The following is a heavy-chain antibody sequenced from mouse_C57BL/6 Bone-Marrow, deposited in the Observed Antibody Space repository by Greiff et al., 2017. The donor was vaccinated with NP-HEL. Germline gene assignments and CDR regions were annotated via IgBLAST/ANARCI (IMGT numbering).Heavy chain of an antibody. CDR3: ARIYYDYAWFAY. D-gene: IGHD2-4*01. CDR2: IYPRSGNT. CDR1: GYTFTSYG. Sequence: QVQLQQSGAELARPGASVKLSCKASGYTFTSYGISWVKQRTGQGLEWIGEIYPRSGNTYYNEKFKGKATLTADKSSSTAYMALRSLTSEDSAVYFCARIYYDYAWFAYWGQGTLVTVSA. V-gene: IGHV1-81*01. J-gene: IGHJ3*01.